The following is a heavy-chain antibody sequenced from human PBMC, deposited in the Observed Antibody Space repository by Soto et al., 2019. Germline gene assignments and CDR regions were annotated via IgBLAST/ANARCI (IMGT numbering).Heavy chain of an antibody. J-gene: IGHJ4*02. CDR1: GYTFTSYY. CDR2: INPSGGST. Sequence: GASVKVSCKASGYTFTSYYIHWVRQAPGQGLEWMGIINPSGGSTSYAQKFQGRVTMSRDTSTSTVCMELSSLRSEDTAVYDCARDLGRHYFDYWGQGALVTVSS. CDR3: ARDLGRHYFDY. D-gene: IGHD2-15*01. V-gene: IGHV1-46*01.